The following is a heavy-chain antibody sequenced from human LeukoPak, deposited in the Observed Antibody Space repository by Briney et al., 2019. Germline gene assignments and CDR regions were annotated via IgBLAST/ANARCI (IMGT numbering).Heavy chain of an antibody. D-gene: IGHD2-15*01. V-gene: IGHV3-23*01. CDR1: GFTFSSYA. J-gene: IGHJ4*02. CDR2: ISGSGGNT. CDR3: ARTPGGYCSGGSCYYFDY. Sequence: GGSLRLSCAASGFTFSSYAMSCVRQAPGKGLEWVSGISGSGGNTYYADSVKGRFTISRDNFKNTLYLQMNSLRAEDTAVYHCARTPGGYCSGGSCYYFDYWGQGTLVTVSS.